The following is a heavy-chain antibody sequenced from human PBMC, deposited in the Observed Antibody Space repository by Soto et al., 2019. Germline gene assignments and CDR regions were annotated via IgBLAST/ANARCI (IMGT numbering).Heavy chain of an antibody. CDR1: GGSISSGGYH. D-gene: IGHD2-2*01. Sequence: SETLSLTCTVSGGSISSGGYHWSWIRQHPGKGLEWIGYIYYSGSTYYNPSLKSRVTISVDTSKNQFSLKLSSVTAADTAVYYCVRDLIVVVPAAINYFYYGMDVWGEGTTVTVSS. CDR3: VRDLIVVVPAAINYFYYGMDV. CDR2: IYYSGST. V-gene: IGHV4-31*03. J-gene: IGHJ6*04.